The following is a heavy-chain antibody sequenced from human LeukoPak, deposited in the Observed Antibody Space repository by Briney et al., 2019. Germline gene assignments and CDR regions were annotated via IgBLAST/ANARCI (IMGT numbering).Heavy chain of an antibody. J-gene: IGHJ3*02. CDR2: IKQDGSEK. Sequence: GGSLRLSCAASGFTFSSYWMSWARQAPGKGLEWVANIKQDGSEKYYVDSVKGRFTISRDNAKNSLYLQMNSLRAEDTAVYYCASSITIFGVVYSDAFDIWGQGTMVTVSS. V-gene: IGHV3-7*01. D-gene: IGHD3-3*01. CDR1: GFTFSSYW. CDR3: ASSITIFGVVYSDAFDI.